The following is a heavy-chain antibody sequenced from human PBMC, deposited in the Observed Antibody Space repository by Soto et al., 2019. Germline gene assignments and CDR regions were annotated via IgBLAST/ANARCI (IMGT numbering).Heavy chain of an antibody. CDR3: ARGIKNFYGVDV. CDR2: INSDGRTT. D-gene: IGHD2-21*01. J-gene: IGHJ6*02. V-gene: IGHV3-74*01. Sequence: EVQLVESGGGLVQPGGSLRLSCAASGFTFTSYWMHWVRQVPGKGLVWVSRINSDGRTTNYADSVKDRFTISRDNAKNTVYLQMNSLRAEDTAMYYCARGIKNFYGVDVWGQGTTVTVSS. CDR1: GFTFTSYW.